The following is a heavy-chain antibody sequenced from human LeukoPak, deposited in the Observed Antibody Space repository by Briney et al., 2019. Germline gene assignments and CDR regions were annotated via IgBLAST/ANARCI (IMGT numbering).Heavy chain of an antibody. V-gene: IGHV1-18*01. CDR2: ISAYNGNT. J-gene: IGHJ4*02. Sequence: WASVKVSCKASGYTFTSYGISWVRQAPGQGLEWMGWISAYNGNTNYAQKLQGRVTMTTDTSTSTAYMELRSLRSDDTAVYYCARRGGDEWELLGGYFDYWGQGTLVTVSS. CDR1: GYTFTSYG. D-gene: IGHD1-26*01. CDR3: ARRGGDEWELLGGYFDY.